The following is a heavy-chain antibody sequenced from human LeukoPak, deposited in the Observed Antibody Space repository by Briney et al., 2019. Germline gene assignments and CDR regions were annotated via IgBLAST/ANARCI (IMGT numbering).Heavy chain of an antibody. CDR1: GFTFSSYW. CDR2: IKQDGSEK. D-gene: IGHD3-3*01. Sequence: GGSLRLSCAASGFTFSSYWMSWVRQAPGKGLEWVASIKQDGSEKYYVDSVKGRFTISRDNAKNSLYLQMNSLRVEDTAVYYCATLWSGYYAGALDLWGQGTLVTVSS. V-gene: IGHV3-7*01. CDR3: ATLWSGYYAGALDL. J-gene: IGHJ5*02.